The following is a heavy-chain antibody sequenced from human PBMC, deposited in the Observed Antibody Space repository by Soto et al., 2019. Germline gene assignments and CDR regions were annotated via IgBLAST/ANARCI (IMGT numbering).Heavy chain of an antibody. Sequence: QVQLVQSGAEVKKPGASVKVSCKASGYTFTSYYMHWVRQAPGQGLEWMGIINPSGGSTSYAQKFQGRVTMTRDTSTSTVYMELSSLRSEYTAVYYCARDPASPVRGGPFYYYYYESMAVWGKGTTVTVSS. V-gene: IGHV1-46*03. CDR3: ARDPASPVRGGPFYYYYYESMAV. CDR1: GYTFTSYY. D-gene: IGHD3-10*01. CDR2: INPSGGST. J-gene: IGHJ6*03.